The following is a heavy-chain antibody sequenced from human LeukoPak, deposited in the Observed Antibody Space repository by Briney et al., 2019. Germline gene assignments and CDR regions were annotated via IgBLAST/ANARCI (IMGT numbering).Heavy chain of an antibody. D-gene: IGHD6-13*01. Sequence: SRTLSLTCTVSGDSINSYYWSWIRQPPGMGLEWIGYIYYSGSTNYNPSLKSRVTISVGTSRNQLSLKVSSVTAADTAVYYCARQATAAALSYFDFWGPGALVTVSS. V-gene: IGHV4-59*08. J-gene: IGHJ4*02. CDR1: GDSINSYY. CDR2: IYYSGST. CDR3: ARQATAAALSYFDF.